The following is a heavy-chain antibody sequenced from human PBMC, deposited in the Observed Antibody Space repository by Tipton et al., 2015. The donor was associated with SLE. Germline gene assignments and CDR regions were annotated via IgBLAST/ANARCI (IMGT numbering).Heavy chain of an antibody. J-gene: IGHJ4*02. Sequence: TLSLTCTVSGGSMNIGVLYWGWIRQHPGKGLEWIGYIYYSGTTNYNPSLKSRVTISVDTSKNQFSLKVNSLTAADTAVYYCARVGKYTDSDGYYLYYFDYWGQGTLVTVSS. CDR1: GGSMNIGVLY. D-gene: IGHD3-22*01. CDR2: IYYSGTT. CDR3: ARVGKYTDSDGYYLYYFDY. V-gene: IGHV4-61*08.